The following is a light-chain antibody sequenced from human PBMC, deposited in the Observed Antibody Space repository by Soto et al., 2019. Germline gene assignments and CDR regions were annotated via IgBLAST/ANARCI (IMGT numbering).Light chain of an antibody. CDR3: SSYTSSSKHVV. Sequence: QSALTQPASVSGSPGQSITISCTGTSSDVGGYNYVSWYQQHPGKAPKLMIYDVSNRPSGVSNRFSGSKSDNTASLTISGLQAEYEADYYCSSYTSSSKHVVFGGGTKVTVL. J-gene: IGLJ2*01. CDR1: SSDVGGYNY. V-gene: IGLV2-14*01. CDR2: DVS.